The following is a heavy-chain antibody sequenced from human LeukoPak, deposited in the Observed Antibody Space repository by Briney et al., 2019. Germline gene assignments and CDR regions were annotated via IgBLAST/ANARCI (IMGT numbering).Heavy chain of an antibody. V-gene: IGHV3-30-3*01. Sequence: GGSLRLSCAASGFTFSSYAMHWVRQAPGKGLEWVAVISYDGSNKYYADSVKGRFTISRDNSKNTLYLQMNSLRAEDTAVYYCARDRLGVYYFDYWGQGTLVTVSS. D-gene: IGHD3-16*01. CDR1: GFTFSSYA. CDR2: ISYDGSNK. J-gene: IGHJ4*02. CDR3: ARDRLGVYYFDY.